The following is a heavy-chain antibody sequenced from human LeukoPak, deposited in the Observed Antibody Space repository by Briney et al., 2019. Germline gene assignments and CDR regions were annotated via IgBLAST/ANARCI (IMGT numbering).Heavy chain of an antibody. D-gene: IGHD3-3*01. CDR1: GGTFSSYA. J-gene: IGHJ3*02. CDR2: IIPIFGTA. V-gene: IGHV1-69*05. CDR3: AMGRLTYYDFWSGHSAFDI. Sequence: SVKVSCKASGGTFSSYAISWVRQAPGQGLEWMGGIIPIFGTANYAQKLQGRVTMTTDTSTSTAYMELRSLRSDDTAVYYCAMGRLTYYDFWSGHSAFDIWGQGTMVTVSS.